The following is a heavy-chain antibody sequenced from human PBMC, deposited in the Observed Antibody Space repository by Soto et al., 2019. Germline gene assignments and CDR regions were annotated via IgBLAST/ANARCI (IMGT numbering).Heavy chain of an antibody. J-gene: IGHJ6*02. D-gene: IGHD2-15*01. CDR3: ARGDRVDIAVVIGARPGAYGVDV. V-gene: IGHV3-30-3*01. Sequence: QVQLVESGGGVVQPGRSLRLSCAASGFTFRIYAMHWVRQAPGKGLECVAVISYDGSNKFYRDSVKGRFTISRDNSKNTLYLQIYRLRYEDTAVYYCARGDRVDIAVVIGARPGAYGVDVWGQGTTVTVSS. CDR2: ISYDGSNK. CDR1: GFTFRIYA.